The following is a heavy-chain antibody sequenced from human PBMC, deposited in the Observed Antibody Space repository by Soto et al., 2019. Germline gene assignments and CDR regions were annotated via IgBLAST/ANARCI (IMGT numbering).Heavy chain of an antibody. D-gene: IGHD3-22*01. CDR2: ISSSGSTI. CDR3: ARTMRSSGDY. V-gene: IGHV3-48*02. J-gene: IGHJ4*02. Sequence: EVQLVESGGGLIQPGGSLRLSCAASGFIFSSYDMHWVRQAPGKGLEWVSYISSSGSTIYYADSVKGRFTISRDNAKNSLYLQMNSLRDEDTAVYYCARTMRSSGDYWGQGTLVTVSS. CDR1: GFIFSSYD.